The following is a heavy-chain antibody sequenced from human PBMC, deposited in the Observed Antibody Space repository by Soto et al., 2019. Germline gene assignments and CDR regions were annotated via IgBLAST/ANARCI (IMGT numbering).Heavy chain of an antibody. Sequence: PGGSLRLSCAASGFTFSSYAMSWVRQAPGKGLEWVSAISGSGGSTYYADSVKGRFTISRDNSKNTLYLQMNSLRAEDTAVYYCAKRPDSYVTYYYYYGMDVWGQGTTVTVSS. J-gene: IGHJ6*02. D-gene: IGHD5-18*01. CDR3: AKRPDSYVTYYYYYGMDV. V-gene: IGHV3-23*01. CDR1: GFTFSSYA. CDR2: ISGSGGST.